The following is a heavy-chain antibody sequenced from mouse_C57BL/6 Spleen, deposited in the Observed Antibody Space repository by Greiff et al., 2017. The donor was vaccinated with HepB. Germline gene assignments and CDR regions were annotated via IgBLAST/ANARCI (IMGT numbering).Heavy chain of an antibody. CDR3: ARGEGYYFDY. Sequence: QVQLQQPGAELVKPGASVKLSCKASGYTFTSYWMHWVKQRPGQGLEWIGMIHPNSGSTNYNEKFKSKATLTVDKSSSTAYMQLSSLTSEDYSVYYCARGEGYYFDYWGQGTTLTVSS. CDR2: IHPNSGST. CDR1: GYTFTSYW. V-gene: IGHV1-64*01. J-gene: IGHJ2*01.